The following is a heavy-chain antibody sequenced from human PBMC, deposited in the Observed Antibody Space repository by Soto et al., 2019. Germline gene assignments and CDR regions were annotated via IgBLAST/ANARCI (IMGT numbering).Heavy chain of an antibody. CDR1: GDSFSKYT. Sequence: GASVKVSCKASGDSFSKYTVNWVRQAPRKGLEWVGGVIPRFGTTNFAPTLQGRVTITADQSMNTVYMELSSLRSEDTALYYCARGRGLYNSGRSQLDSWGQGTLVTVSS. V-gene: IGHV1-69*13. CDR2: VIPRFGTT. J-gene: IGHJ4*02. CDR3: ARGRGLYNSGRSQLDS. D-gene: IGHD1-1*01.